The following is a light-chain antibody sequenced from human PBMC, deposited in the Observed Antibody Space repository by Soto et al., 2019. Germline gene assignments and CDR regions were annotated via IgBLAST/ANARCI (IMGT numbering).Light chain of an antibody. Sequence: QAVLTQPPSVSGAPGQRVTISCTGSGSNIGAGYDAHWYQQFPGTAPKLLIYDNSNRPSGVPDRFSGSKSGTSASLAITGLQAEDEADYYCQSYDSSLTSWVFGGGTKLTVL. CDR2: DNS. CDR3: QSYDSSLTSWV. V-gene: IGLV1-40*01. J-gene: IGLJ3*02. CDR1: GSNIGAGYD.